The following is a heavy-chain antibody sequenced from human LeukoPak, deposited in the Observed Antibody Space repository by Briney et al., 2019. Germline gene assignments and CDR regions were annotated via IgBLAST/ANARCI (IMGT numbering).Heavy chain of an antibody. CDR2: INPNDGDT. J-gene: IGHJ4*02. V-gene: IGHV1-2*02. Sequence: ASVKVSCKASGYTFTDYYMHWVRQAPGQGFEWMGWINPNDGDTNYAQKFQGRVTMTRDTSISTAHMEVSRLRSNDTAVYYCARANFLYCSSTTCLFDYWGQGTLVTVSS. D-gene: IGHD2-2*01. CDR1: GYTFTDYY. CDR3: ARANFLYCSSTTCLFDY.